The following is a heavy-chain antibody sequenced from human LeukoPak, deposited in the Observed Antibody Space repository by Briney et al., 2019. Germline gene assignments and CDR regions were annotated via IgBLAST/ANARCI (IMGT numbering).Heavy chain of an antibody. CDR3: ARGSGSYSPSDYYYYYGMDV. CDR1: GFTFSSYW. D-gene: IGHD3-10*01. CDR2: INSDGSST. J-gene: IGHJ6*02. V-gene: IGHV3-74*01. Sequence: PGGSLRLSCAASGFTFSSYWMHWVRQVPGKGLVWVSRINSDGSSTSYADSVKGRFTISRDNAKNTLYLQMNSLRAEDTAVYYCARGSGSYSPSDYYYYYGMDVWGQGTTVTVSS.